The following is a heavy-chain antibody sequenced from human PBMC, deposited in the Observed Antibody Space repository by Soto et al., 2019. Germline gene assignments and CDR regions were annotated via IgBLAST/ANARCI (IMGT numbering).Heavy chain of an antibody. CDR2: INPRGGST. J-gene: IGHJ4*01. Sequence: ASVKVSCKSSGYTFTRYYIHWVRQAPGQGLEWMGIINPRGGSTTYAQKFQGRVTLTSDTSTSTAYMELSRLRSEDTAVYFCARDLIVARYYFDSWGQEPPAPSP. CDR1: GYTFTRYY. V-gene: IGHV1-46*01. CDR3: ARDLIVARYYFDS. D-gene: IGHD6-6*01.